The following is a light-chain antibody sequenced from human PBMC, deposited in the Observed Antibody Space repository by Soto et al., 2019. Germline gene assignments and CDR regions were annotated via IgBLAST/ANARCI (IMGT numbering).Light chain of an antibody. CDR3: QQYQNLWT. V-gene: IGKV3-15*01. Sequence: IQITQSPATLSVSRGERATLCCRATQTIHSNVAGYPQRPGQATSLLIYRASARATGIPARFSGSGSGTELTLTIGSLQSEDSAVYYCQQYQNLWTFGQGTKVDIK. CDR1: QTIHSN. J-gene: IGKJ1*01. CDR2: RAS.